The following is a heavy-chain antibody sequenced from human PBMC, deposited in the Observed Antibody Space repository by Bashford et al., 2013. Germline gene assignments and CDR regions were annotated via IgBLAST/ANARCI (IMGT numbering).Heavy chain of an antibody. CDR3: AARIAVAGVKYYYYGMDV. J-gene: IGHJ6*02. V-gene: IGHV3-7*03. CDR2: IKPDGSEK. D-gene: IGHD6-19*01. Sequence: EWVANIKPDGSEKYYVVSVESRITVYPDTSKNQFSLKLSSVTAADTAVYYCAARIAVAGVKYYYYGMDVWGQGTTVTVSS.